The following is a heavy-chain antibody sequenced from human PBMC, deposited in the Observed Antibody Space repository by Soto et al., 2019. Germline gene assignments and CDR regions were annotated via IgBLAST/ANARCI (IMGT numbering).Heavy chain of an antibody. D-gene: IGHD6-19*01. V-gene: IGHV3-74*01. Sequence: GGSLRLSCAASKVTLSNHWMHWVRQAPGKGLVWVSRIDDGSGTSYADSVKGRFTVSRDNAKNTLYLQMNSLREEDTAVYYCAKDLVKTSSWPADWGQGTLVTVS. CDR1: KVTLSNHW. CDR2: IDDGSGT. CDR3: AKDLVKTSSWPAD. J-gene: IGHJ4*02.